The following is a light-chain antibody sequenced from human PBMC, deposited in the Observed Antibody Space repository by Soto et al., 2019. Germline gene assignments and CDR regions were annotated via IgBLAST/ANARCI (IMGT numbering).Light chain of an antibody. CDR2: DAS. V-gene: IGKV1-5*01. CDR3: QQYNSYQGT. CDR1: QSISSW. Sequence: DIQMTQSPSTLSASVGDRVTITCRASQSISSWLAWYQQKPGKAPKLLIDDASSLESGVPSRFSGSGSGTEFTLTISSLQPDDFATYYCQQYNSYQGTFGQGTKVDIK. J-gene: IGKJ1*01.